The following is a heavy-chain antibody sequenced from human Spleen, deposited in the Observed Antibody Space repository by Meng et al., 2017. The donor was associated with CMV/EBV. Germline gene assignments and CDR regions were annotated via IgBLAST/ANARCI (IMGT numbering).Heavy chain of an antibody. CDR1: GYTFTNYY. D-gene: IGHD1-26*01. CDR3: ARGGESGSLYPAYFDF. Sequence: ASVKVSCKSSGYTFTNYYIHWVRQAPGQGLEWMGWINPNSGDTNYAQKFQGRVTVTRDTSVTTAYMQLSRLRSDDMAIYYCARGGESGSLYPAYFDFWGQGALVTVSS. V-gene: IGHV1-2*02. J-gene: IGHJ4*02. CDR2: INPNSGDT.